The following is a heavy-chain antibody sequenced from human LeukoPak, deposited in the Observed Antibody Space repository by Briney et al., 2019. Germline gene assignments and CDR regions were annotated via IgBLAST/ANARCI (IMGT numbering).Heavy chain of an antibody. CDR1: GGSISSGDYY. J-gene: IGHJ4*02. CDR3: ARDLKADRGSLTYYFDY. D-gene: IGHD5-12*01. V-gene: IGHV4-30-4*08. Sequence: PSETLSLTCTVSGGSISSGDYYWSWIPQPPGKGLEWIRYYYYSGSTYYNPSLKSRVTISVDTSKNQFSLKLSSVTAADTAVYYCARDLKADRGSLTYYFDYWGQGTLVTVSS. CDR2: YYYSGST.